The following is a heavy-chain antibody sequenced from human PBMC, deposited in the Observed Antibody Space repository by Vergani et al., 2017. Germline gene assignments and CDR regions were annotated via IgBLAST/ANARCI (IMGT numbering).Heavy chain of an antibody. CDR3: ARDHRDYNNYPGTFDI. V-gene: IGHV3-11*01. CDR2: ISNSGNTI. D-gene: IGHD5-24*01. J-gene: IGHJ3*02. Sequence: QVQLVESGGGLVKPGGSLRLSCAASGFSFSDHYTTWIRQAPGKGLEWVSYISNSGNTIEYADSVKGRFSISRDNAKSSLFLQMDSLRAEDTAVYYCARDHRDYNNYPGTFDIWGQGSMVTVSS. CDR1: GFSFSDHY.